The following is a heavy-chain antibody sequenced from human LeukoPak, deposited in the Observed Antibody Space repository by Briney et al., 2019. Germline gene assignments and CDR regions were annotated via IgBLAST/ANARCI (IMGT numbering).Heavy chain of an antibody. CDR3: ARDTGPTPFDI. CDR1: GYFISSGYY. J-gene: IGHJ3*02. D-gene: IGHD3-10*01. CDR2: IYHSGST. Sequence: SETLSLTCTVSGYFISSGYYWGWIRQPPGKGLEWIGSIYHSGSTYYNPSLKSRVTISVDTSKNQFSLKLSSVTAADTAVYYCARDTGPTPFDIWGQGTMVTVSS. V-gene: IGHV4-38-2*02.